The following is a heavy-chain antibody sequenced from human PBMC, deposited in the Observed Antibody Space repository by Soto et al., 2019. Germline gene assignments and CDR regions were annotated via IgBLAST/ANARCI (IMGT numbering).Heavy chain of an antibody. CDR2: INPSGGTT. Sequence: ASVKVSCKASGYTFTTYYIHWVRQAPGQGLEWMGIINPSGGTTSYVHKFQGRVTMTRDTSTSTVYMELSSLRSEDTAVYYYARDPGYGGDPPLYYFDYWGQGTLVTVSS. J-gene: IGHJ4*02. D-gene: IGHD2-21*02. V-gene: IGHV1-46*01. CDR3: ARDPGYGGDPPLYYFDY. CDR1: GYTFTTYY.